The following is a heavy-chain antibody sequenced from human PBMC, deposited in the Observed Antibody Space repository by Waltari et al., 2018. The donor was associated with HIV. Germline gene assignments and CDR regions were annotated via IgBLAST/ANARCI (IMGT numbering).Heavy chain of an antibody. V-gene: IGHV3-30*02. CDR3: AKGTQIDDYTLRY. J-gene: IGHJ4*02. CDR1: GFTFSSHG. CDR2: LEHDGIIK. Sequence: QVPLVESGGGVVPPGGSLRLYCAASGFTFSSHGIHWVRQAPGKGLEWVAFLEHDGIIKKYADAVRGRFTVSRDISKNALYLQMSDLRAEDTAVYYCAKGTQIDDYTLRYWGQGTLVTVSS. D-gene: IGHD3-16*01.